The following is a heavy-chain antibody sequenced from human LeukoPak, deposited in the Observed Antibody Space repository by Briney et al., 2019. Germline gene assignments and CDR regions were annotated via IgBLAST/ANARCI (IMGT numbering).Heavy chain of an antibody. V-gene: IGHV1-2*02. CDR2: INPNSGGT. CDR3: ARPPGDGYLDAFDI. J-gene: IGHJ3*02. D-gene: IGHD5-24*01. Sequence: GASVKVSCKASEYTFTGYYMHWVRQVPGQGLEWMGWINPNSGGTNYAQKFQGRVTMTRDTSISTAYMELGRLRSDDTAVYYCARPPGDGYLDAFDIWGQGTMVTVSS. CDR1: EYTFTGYY.